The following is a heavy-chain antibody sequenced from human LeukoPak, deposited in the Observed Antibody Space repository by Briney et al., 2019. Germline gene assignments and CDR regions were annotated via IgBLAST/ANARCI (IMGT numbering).Heavy chain of an antibody. CDR1: GYTFTRHY. J-gene: IGHJ6*02. CDR3: ARGRDFDILTGPGYGVDV. V-gene: IGHV1-46*01. CDR2: INPNSGGT. D-gene: IGHD3-9*01. Sequence: ASVKVSCKASGYTFTRHYVFWVRQAPGQGLEWMGIINPNSGGTGYAQKFQGRVTMTRDTSTSTAYMDLTSLRAEDTGVYYCARGRDFDILTGPGYGVDVWGQGTTVTVSS.